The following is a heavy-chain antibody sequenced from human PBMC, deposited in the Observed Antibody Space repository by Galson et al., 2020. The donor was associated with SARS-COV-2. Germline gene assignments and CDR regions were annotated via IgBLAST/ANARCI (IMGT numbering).Heavy chain of an antibody. CDR3: AKDPGYVDG. Sequence: GESLKISCTALGFTFSVLAMSWVRQAPGKGLEGVSTLTGNSGSAYYADSVKGRFTISRDNSKNTLYLQMNRLRVEDTAVYYCAKDPGYVDGWGQGILVTVAS. CDR1: GFTFSVLA. V-gene: IGHV3-23*01. D-gene: IGHD6-13*01. CDR2: LTGNSGSA. J-gene: IGHJ4*02.